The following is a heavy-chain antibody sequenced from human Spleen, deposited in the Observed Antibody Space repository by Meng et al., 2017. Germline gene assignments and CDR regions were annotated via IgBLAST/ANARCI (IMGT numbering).Heavy chain of an antibody. J-gene: IGHJ4*02. V-gene: IGHV3-23*01. D-gene: IGHD1-26*01. CDR3: SKDQGGSYYIDVVGDS. CDR1: GFTFSSYE. CDR2: VSGSGGTT. Sequence: GESLKISCAASGFTFSSYEMDWVRQAPGKGLEWVSGVSGSGGTTYYADSVKGRFTISRDNSKNTLYLQMNSLRAEDTAVYYCSKDQGGSYYIDVVGDSWGQGTLVTVSS.